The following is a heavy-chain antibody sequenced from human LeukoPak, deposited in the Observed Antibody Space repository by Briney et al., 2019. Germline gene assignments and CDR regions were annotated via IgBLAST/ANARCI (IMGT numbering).Heavy chain of an antibody. Sequence: GGSLRLSCAASGFTFSNAWMSWVRQAPGKGLEWVSAISGSGGSTYYADSVKGRFTISRDNSKNTLYLQMNSLRAEDTAVYYCAKAMYYDFWSGYYDWGQGTLVTVSS. V-gene: IGHV3-23*01. CDR2: ISGSGGST. CDR1: GFTFSNAW. D-gene: IGHD3-3*01. J-gene: IGHJ4*02. CDR3: AKAMYYDFWSGYYD.